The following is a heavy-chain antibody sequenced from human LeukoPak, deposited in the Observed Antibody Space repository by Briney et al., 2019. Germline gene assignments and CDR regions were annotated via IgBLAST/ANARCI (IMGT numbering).Heavy chain of an antibody. D-gene: IGHD6-13*01. CDR3: AKEDNSSWRWRTLDY. V-gene: IGHV3-30*02. CDR2: IRYDGSDK. Sequence: PGGSLRLSCAASGFTFSSSDMDWVRQAPGKGLEWVSFIRYDGSDKYYADSVKGRFTISRDISKNTLYLQMNSLRAEDTAVYYCAKEDNSSWRWRTLDYWGQGTLVTVSS. J-gene: IGHJ4*02. CDR1: GFTFSSSD.